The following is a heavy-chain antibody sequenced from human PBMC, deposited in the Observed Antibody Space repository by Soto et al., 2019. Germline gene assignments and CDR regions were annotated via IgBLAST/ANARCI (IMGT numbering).Heavy chain of an antibody. CDR2: INHSGST. CDR3: ARGSIAATNWFDP. D-gene: IGHD6-6*01. V-gene: IGHV4-34*01. Sequence: SETLSLTCAVYGGSFSGYYWSWVRQPPGKGLEWIGEINHSGSTNYNPSLKSRVTISVDTSKNQFSLKLSSVTAADTAVYYCARGSIAATNWFDPWGPGTLVTVSS. CDR1: GGSFSGYY. J-gene: IGHJ5*02.